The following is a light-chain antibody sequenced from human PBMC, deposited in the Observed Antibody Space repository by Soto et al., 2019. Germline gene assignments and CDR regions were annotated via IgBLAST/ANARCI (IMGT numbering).Light chain of an antibody. V-gene: IGKV1-5*01. J-gene: IGKJ1*01. CDR2: DDS. CDR1: QSVSSW. Sequence: DIQMTQSPSTLSASVGDRITFTCRASQSVSSWLAGYQQKPGKAPKLLIYDDSNWESGVPSRFSGSGSGTEFTLTISSLEPDDFATYYCQQYNTNSGTFGQGTKVEIK. CDR3: QQYNTNSGT.